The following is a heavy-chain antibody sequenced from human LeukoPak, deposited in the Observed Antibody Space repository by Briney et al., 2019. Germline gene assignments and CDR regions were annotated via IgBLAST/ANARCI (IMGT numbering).Heavy chain of an antibody. CDR2: VYYSGST. D-gene: IGHD2-8*01. CDR1: SGSIGSSSNY. CDR3: ARASFNVVFGNWFDP. J-gene: IGHJ5*02. V-gene: IGHV4-39*01. Sequence: PSETLSLTCTLSSGSIGSSSNYWGWIRQAPGKRLEWIGNVYYSGSTFYNPSLKSRVTISVDTSKNQFSLKLRSVTAADTAIYYCARASFNVVFGNWFDPWGQGTLVTVSS.